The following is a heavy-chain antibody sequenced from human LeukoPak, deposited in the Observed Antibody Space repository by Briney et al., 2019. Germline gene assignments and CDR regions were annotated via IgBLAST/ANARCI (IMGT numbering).Heavy chain of an antibody. CDR2: IIPILGIA. CDR3: AGGPRGDFWSGYGSVTPFDP. CDR1: GGTFSSYA. Sequence: ASVKVSCKASGGTFSSYAISWVRQAPGQGLEWMGRIIPILGIANYAQKFQGRVTITADKSTSTAYMELSSLRSEDTAVYYCAGGPRGDFWSGYGSVTPFDPWGQGTLVTVSS. J-gene: IGHJ5*02. D-gene: IGHD3-3*01. V-gene: IGHV1-69*04.